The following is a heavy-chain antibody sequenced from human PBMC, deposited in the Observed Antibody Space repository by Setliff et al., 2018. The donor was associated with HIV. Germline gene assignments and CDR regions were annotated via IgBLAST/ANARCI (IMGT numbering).Heavy chain of an antibody. Sequence: KSGPTLVNPTQTLTLTCTVSGFSLSSTGVGVGWIRQPPGKALEWLALIYWDDDKRYSPSLKSRLTITKDTSKNQVVLTMTNMDPVDTATYYCAHLRSGHYYYYMDVWGKGTTVTV. CDR3: AHLRSGHYYYYMDV. CDR2: IYWDDDK. V-gene: IGHV2-5*02. J-gene: IGHJ6*03. CDR1: GFSLSSTGVG. D-gene: IGHD3-10*01.